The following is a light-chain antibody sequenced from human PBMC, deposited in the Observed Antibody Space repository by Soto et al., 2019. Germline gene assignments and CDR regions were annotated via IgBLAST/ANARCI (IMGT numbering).Light chain of an antibody. CDR2: EAS. J-gene: IGKJ4*01. CDR3: QQYTNFPLT. CDR1: QSISSW. V-gene: IGKV1-5*01. Sequence: DIQTTQSPSTLSASVGDRVTITCRASQSISSWLAWYQQKPGKAPKLLIHEASRLESGVPSRFSGSESGTEFTLTISGLHAEDSATYYCQQYTNFPLTFGGGTKVDIK.